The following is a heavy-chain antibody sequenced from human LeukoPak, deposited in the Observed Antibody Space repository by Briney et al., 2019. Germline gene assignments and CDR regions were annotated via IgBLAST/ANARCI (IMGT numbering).Heavy chain of an antibody. CDR3: ARERGGDTWFDP. CDR1: GYTFTNYY. J-gene: IGHJ5*02. D-gene: IGHD2-21*02. Sequence: GASVKDSCKASGYTFTNYYMHWVRQAPGQGLEWMGVTHPSGGTTTYTHKFQGRVAMTSDTSTSTVYMELSSLTSEDTALYYCARERGGDTWFDPWGQGTLVTVSS. V-gene: IGHV1-46*01. CDR2: THPSGGTT.